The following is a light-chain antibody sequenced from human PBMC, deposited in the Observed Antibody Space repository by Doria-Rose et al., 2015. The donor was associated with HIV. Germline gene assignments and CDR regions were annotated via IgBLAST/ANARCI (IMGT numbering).Light chain of an antibody. Sequence: TQSPKTLSVSPGESATLSCRASQSVSTDLAWYQHKPGQAPRLLIWGASTRATGIPARFSGSGSGTEFTLTISSLQSEDFAIYFCHQYNNWPTFGQGHGWTLN. CDR1: QSVSTD. J-gene: IGKJ5*01. CDR3: HQYNNWPT. CDR2: GAS. V-gene: IGKV3-15*01.